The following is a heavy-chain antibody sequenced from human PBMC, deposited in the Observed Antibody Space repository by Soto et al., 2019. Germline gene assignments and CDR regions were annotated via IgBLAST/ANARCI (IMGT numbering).Heavy chain of an antibody. Sequence: SVKLSCKASGGTFSSYTISWVRQAPGQGLEWMGRIIPILGIANYAQKFQGRVTITADKSTSTAYMELSSLRSEDTAVYCCARDPRDYGDYEYYFDYWGQGTLVTVSS. J-gene: IGHJ4*02. CDR2: IIPILGIA. CDR1: GGTFSSYT. D-gene: IGHD4-17*01. V-gene: IGHV1-69*04. CDR3: ARDPRDYGDYEYYFDY.